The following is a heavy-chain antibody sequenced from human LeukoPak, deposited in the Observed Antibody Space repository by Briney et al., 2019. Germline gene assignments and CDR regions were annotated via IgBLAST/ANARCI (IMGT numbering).Heavy chain of an antibody. J-gene: IGHJ3*02. CDR1: GFTFSSYG. Sequence: PGRSLRLSCAASGFTFSSYGMHWVRQAPGKGLEWVAAIWYDGSDKYYTDSVKGRFIISRDNSKNTLYLQMNSLRAEDTATYYCARAGDAFDIWGQGTMVTVSS. CDR3: ARAGDAFDI. V-gene: IGHV3-33*01. CDR2: IWYDGSDK.